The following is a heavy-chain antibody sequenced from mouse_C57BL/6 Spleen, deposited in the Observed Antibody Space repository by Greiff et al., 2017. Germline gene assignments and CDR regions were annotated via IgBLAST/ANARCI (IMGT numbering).Heavy chain of an antibody. J-gene: IGHJ4*01. CDR1: GFTFSSYA. CDR2: ISSGGDYI. Sequence: EVKVVESGEGLVKPGGSLKLSCAASGFTFSSYAMSWVRQTPEKRLEWVAYISSGGDYIYYADTVKGRFTISRDNARNTLYLQMSSLKSEDTAMYYCTRVTTVVAPMDYWGQGTSVTVSS. V-gene: IGHV5-9-1*02. D-gene: IGHD1-1*01. CDR3: TRVTTVVAPMDY.